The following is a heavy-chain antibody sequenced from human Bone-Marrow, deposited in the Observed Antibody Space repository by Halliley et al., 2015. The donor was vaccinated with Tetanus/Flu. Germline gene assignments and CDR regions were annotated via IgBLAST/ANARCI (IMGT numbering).Heavy chain of an antibody. D-gene: IGHD5-12*01. CDR3: AKEKWIERSYYFDS. V-gene: IGHV3-30-3*02. Sequence: AASGFSFNTYALHWVRQAPGKGLEWVAVISSDGSTKYYGDSVKGRFTISRDNSENTLFLQMNSLRAEDTAVYYCAKEKWIERSYYFDSWGQGTLVTVSS. CDR1: GFSFNTYA. J-gene: IGHJ4*02. CDR2: ISSDGSTK.